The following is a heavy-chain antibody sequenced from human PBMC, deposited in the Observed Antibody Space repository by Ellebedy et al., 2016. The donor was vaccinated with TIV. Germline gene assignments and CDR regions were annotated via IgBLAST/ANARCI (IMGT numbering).Heavy chain of an antibody. V-gene: IGHV3-23*01. D-gene: IGHD2-21*01. Sequence: GESLKISCAASGFTFSNYAMSWVRQAPGKGLEWVSAITISGGTTFYAGSVKGRFSISRDNSKNTLYLQMSSLRVDDTAVYYCATGRDCGGYRCDGFPYYGMDVWGQGTTVTVSS. CDR3: ATGRDCGGYRCDGFPYYGMDV. CDR1: GFTFSNYA. J-gene: IGHJ6*02. CDR2: ITISGGTT.